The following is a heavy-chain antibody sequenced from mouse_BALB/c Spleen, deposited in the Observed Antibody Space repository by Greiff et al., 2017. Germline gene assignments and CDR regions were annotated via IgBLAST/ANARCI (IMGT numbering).Heavy chain of an antibody. J-gene: IGHJ4*01. CDR1: GYTFTSYT. CDR2: INPSSGYT. Sequence: VKLMESGAELARPGASVKMSCKASGYTFTSYTMHWVKQRPGQGLEWIGYINPSSGYTNYNQKFKDKATLTADKSSSTAYMQLSSLTSEDSAVYYCASPYGNYLFAMDDWGQGTSVTVSS. CDR3: ASPYGNYLFAMDD. V-gene: IGHV1-4*01. D-gene: IGHD2-10*02.